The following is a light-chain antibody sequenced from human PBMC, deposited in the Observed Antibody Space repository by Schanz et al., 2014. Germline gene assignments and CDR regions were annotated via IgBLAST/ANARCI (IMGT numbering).Light chain of an antibody. CDR2: DVN. J-gene: IGLJ3*02. V-gene: IGLV2-14*01. CDR3: SSYTGSNTWV. CDR1: SSDIGGRAY. Sequence: QSALTQPASVSGSPGQSITISCTGTSSDIGGRAYVSWYQQRPGKAPQLILYDVNNRPSGVSNRFSGSKSGNTASLTISGLQAEDEADYYCSSYTGSNTWVFGGGTKLTVL.